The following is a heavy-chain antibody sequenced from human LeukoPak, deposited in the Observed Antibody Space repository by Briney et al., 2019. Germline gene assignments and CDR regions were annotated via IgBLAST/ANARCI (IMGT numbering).Heavy chain of an antibody. CDR2: INHSGST. V-gene: IGHV4-34*01. Sequence: TASETLSLTCAVYGGSFSGYYWSWIRQPPGKGLEWIGEINHSGSTNYNPSLKSRVTISVDTSKNQFSLKLSSVTAADTAVYYCARAGRTAAPPKYYYDSSGSGPYYYYYMDVWGKGTTVTVSS. D-gene: IGHD3-22*01. CDR1: GGSFSGYY. CDR3: ARAGRTAAPPKYYYDSSGSGPYYYYYMDV. J-gene: IGHJ6*03.